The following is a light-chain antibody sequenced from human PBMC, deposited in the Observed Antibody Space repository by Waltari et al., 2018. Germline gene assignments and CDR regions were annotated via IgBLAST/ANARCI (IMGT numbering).Light chain of an antibody. CDR3: TAWDDRLKGVL. Sequence: QSVLPQPPSASGTPGQRVTISCSGSSSNIGGNTVNWYQQVPGTAPKLLIFRNNERPSGVPDRFSGSKSGTSASLAISGLQSEDEAAYVCTAWDDRLKGVLFGGGTKLTV. V-gene: IGLV1-44*01. CDR2: RNN. CDR1: SSNIGGNT. J-gene: IGLJ3*02.